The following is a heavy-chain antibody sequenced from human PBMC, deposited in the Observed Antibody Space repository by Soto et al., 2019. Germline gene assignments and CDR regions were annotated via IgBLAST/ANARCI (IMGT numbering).Heavy chain of an antibody. D-gene: IGHD5-12*01. Sequence: SETLSLTCTVSGGSISSYFWTWIRQPPGKGLEWIGYISYSGSTSYNPSLKSRVSISVDTSKNQFSLKLNSVTAADTAVYFCARTTFSAYDSLSYWGQGTLVTVSS. CDR2: ISYSGST. J-gene: IGHJ4*02. CDR3: ARTTFSAYDSLSY. CDR1: GGSISSYF. V-gene: IGHV4-59*01.